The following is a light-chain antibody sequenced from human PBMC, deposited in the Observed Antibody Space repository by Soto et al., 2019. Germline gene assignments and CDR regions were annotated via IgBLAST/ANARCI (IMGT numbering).Light chain of an antibody. Sequence: DIQMTQSPSSLSASVGDRVTVTCHASQDITNYLNWYQQKPGKAPKLLIYATSNLQSGVPSRFSGSGSGTDFTLTITSLQPEDFATYYCQQANSFPYTFGQGTKLEIK. V-gene: IGKV1-12*01. CDR3: QQANSFPYT. CDR1: QDITNY. J-gene: IGKJ2*01. CDR2: ATS.